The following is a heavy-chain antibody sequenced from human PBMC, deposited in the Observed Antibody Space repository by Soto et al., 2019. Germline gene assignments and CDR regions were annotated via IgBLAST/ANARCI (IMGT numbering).Heavy chain of an antibody. CDR3: ARDRGVPAANPYYYGMDV. J-gene: IGHJ6*02. Sequence: ASVKVSCKASGGTFSSYAISWVRQAPGQGLEWMGRIIPILGIANYAQKFQGRVTITADKSTSTAYMELSSLRSEDTAVYYCARDRGVPAANPYYYGMDVWGQGTTVTVSS. D-gene: IGHD2-2*01. V-gene: IGHV1-69*04. CDR1: GGTFSSYA. CDR2: IIPILGIA.